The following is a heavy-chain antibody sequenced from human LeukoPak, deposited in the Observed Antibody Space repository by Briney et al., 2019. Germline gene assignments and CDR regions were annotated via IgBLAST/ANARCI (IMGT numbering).Heavy chain of an antibody. CDR1: GGSFTGYY. V-gene: IGHV4-34*01. CDR3: ARVLSGSYYHFDY. Sequence: SETLSLTCAVYGGSFTGYYWSWIRQPPGKGLEWIGEINHSGSTNYNPSPKSRVTISVDTSKNQFSLKLSSVTAADTAVYYCARVLSGSYYHFDYWGRGTLVTVSS. CDR2: INHSGST. J-gene: IGHJ2*01. D-gene: IGHD1-26*01.